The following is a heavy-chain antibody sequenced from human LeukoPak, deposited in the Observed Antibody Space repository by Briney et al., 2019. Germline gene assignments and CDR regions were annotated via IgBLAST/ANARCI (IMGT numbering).Heavy chain of an antibody. CDR1: GFTLSSFC. V-gene: IGHV3-30*18. CDR2: ISYDGSNK. CDR3: AKSLRRDGYNYDY. J-gene: IGHJ4*02. Sequence: PGGALRLSCAAPGFTLSSFCMHWGRQGPRQGVGGVAVISYDGSNKYYADSVKGRFTISRDNSKNTLYLQMNSLRAEDTAVYYCAKSLRRDGYNYDYWGQGTLVTVSS. D-gene: IGHD5-24*01.